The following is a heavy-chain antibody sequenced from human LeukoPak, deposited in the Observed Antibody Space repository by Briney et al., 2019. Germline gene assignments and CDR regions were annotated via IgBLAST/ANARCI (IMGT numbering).Heavy chain of an antibody. CDR1: RFTFSTYA. CDR2: ISGSDGST. CDR3: VKDLGGTYYYDSSGYYPVPLFDY. V-gene: IGHV3-23*01. J-gene: IGHJ4*02. D-gene: IGHD3-22*01. Sequence: GGSLRLSCAASRFTFSTYAMSWVRQPPGKRLEWVSAISGSDGSTYYADSVKGRFTISRDNSKNTLYLQMNSLRAEDTAVFYCVKDLGGTYYYDSSGYYPVPLFDYWGQGTLVTVSS.